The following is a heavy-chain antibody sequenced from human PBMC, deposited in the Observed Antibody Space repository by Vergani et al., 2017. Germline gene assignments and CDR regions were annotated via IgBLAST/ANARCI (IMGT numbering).Heavy chain of an antibody. J-gene: IGHJ6*02. CDR2: ISAYNGNT. Sequence: QVQLVQSGAEVKKPGASVKVSCKASGYTFTSYGISWVRQAPGQGLEWMGWISAYNGNTNYAQKLQGRVTMTTDTSTSTDYMELRSLRADDTAVYYCASHLVGGDYYYYYGMDVGGQGTTVTVSS. D-gene: IGHD1-26*01. CDR3: ASHLVGGDYYYYYGMDV. V-gene: IGHV1-18*01. CDR1: GYTFTSYG.